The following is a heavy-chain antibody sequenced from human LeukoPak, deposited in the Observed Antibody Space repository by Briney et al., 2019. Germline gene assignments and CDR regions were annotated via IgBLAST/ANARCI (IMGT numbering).Heavy chain of an antibody. V-gene: IGHV4-59*01. Sequence: PSETLSLTCTVSGGSISSYYWSWIRQPPGKGLEWIGYIYYSGSTNYNPSLKSRVTISVDTSKNQFSLKLSSVTAADTAVYYCARGDCSSTSCYLGYYYYMDGWGKGTTVTVSS. D-gene: IGHD2-2*01. J-gene: IGHJ6*03. CDR2: IYYSGST. CDR3: ARGDCSSTSCYLGYYYYMDG. CDR1: GGSISSYY.